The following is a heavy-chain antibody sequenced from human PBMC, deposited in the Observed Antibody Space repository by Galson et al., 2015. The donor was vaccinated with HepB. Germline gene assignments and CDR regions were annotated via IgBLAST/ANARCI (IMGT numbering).Heavy chain of an antibody. J-gene: IGHJ4*02. Sequence: SLRLSCAASGFTFSSYAMSWVRQAPGKGLEWVSAISGSGGSTYYADSVKGRFTISRDNSKNTLYLQMNSLRAEDTAVYYCAKDLASLGATGPYYFDYWGQGTLVTVSS. CDR3: AKDLASLGATGPYYFDY. CDR1: GFTFSSYA. CDR2: ISGSGGST. V-gene: IGHV3-23*01. D-gene: IGHD1-26*01.